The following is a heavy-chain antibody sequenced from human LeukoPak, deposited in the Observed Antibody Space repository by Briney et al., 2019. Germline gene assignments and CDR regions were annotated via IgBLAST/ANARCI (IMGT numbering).Heavy chain of an antibody. CDR3: ARDWKSNFEY. CDR2: IWYYGSNK. Sequence: GGSLRLSCAASGFTFSSYGMHWVRQAPGKGLEWVAVIWYYGSNKYYADSVKGRFTISRDNSKNTLYLQMNSLRPEDTAVYYCARDWKSNFEYRRQGTMATVCS. J-gene: IGHJ4*02. V-gene: IGHV3-33*01. CDR1: GFTFSSYG. D-gene: IGHD1-1*01.